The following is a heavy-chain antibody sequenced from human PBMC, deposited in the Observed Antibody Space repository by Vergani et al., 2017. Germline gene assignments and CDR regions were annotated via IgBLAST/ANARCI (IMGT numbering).Heavy chain of an antibody. CDR2: IYWNDDQ. V-gene: IGHV2-5*04. Sequence: QITLKESGPTLVKPTQTLTLTCTFSGFSLNTRGVSVAWIRQPPGKSLDWLAHIYWNDDQHYSPSLNNRVTITKDTSKNQVVLTMTNMDYVDTGTYYCVYRKTECGTTGCFYPFYSYYYMDVWGKGTTVTVSS. J-gene: IGHJ6*03. CDR3: VYRKTECGTTGCFYPFYSYYYMDV. D-gene: IGHD1-7*01. CDR1: GFSLNTRGVS.